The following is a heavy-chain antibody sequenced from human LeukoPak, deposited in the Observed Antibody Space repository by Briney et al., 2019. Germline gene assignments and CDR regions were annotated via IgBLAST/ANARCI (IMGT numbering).Heavy chain of an antibody. CDR2: IGTTGDT. V-gene: IGHV3-13*01. Sequence: GGSLRLSCATSGFTFSSYDMHWVRQVTGKGLEWVSAIGTTGDTYYPGSVKGRFTISRENVKNSLYLQMNSLRAGDTAVYYCAASWGTGWYNFDYWGQGTLVTVSS. CDR3: AASWGTGWYNFDY. CDR1: GFTFSSYD. D-gene: IGHD6-19*01. J-gene: IGHJ4*02.